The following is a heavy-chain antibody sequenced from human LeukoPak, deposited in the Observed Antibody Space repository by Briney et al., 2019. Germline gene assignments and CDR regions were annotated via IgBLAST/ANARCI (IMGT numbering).Heavy chain of an antibody. CDR3: ARDSGETYYDILTGYRY. D-gene: IGHD3-9*01. V-gene: IGHV3-7*01. Sequence: GGSLRLSCAASGFTFSSYWMSWVRQAPGKGLEWVANIKQDGSEKYYVDSVKGRFTISRDNAKNSLYLQMNSLRAEDTAVYYCARDSGETYYDILTGYRYWGQGTLVTVSS. CDR1: GFTFSSYW. CDR2: IKQDGSEK. J-gene: IGHJ4*02.